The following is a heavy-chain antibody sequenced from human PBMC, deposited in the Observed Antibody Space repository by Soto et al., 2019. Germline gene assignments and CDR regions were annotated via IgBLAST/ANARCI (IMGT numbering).Heavy chain of an antibody. CDR3: ARKGRTYDLDAFDI. Sequence: ASVKVSCKASGYTFTSYAMHWVRQAPGQRLEWMGWINAGNGNTKYSQKFQGRVTITRDTSASTAYMELSSLRSEDTVVYYCARKGRTYDLDAFDIWGQGTMVTVSS. D-gene: IGHD3-3*01. CDR1: GYTFTSYA. V-gene: IGHV1-3*01. J-gene: IGHJ3*02. CDR2: INAGNGNT.